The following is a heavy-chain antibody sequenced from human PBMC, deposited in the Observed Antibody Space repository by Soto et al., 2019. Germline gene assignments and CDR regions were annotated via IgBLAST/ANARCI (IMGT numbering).Heavy chain of an antibody. V-gene: IGHV1-2*04. CDR2: INPNSGGT. Sequence: ASVKVSCKASGYTFTGYYMHWVRQAPGQGLEWMGWINPNSGGTNYAQKFQGWVTMTRDTSISTAYMELSRLRSDDTAVYYCARGHYDILTGYSNPGDYYYGMDVWGQGTTVTVSS. D-gene: IGHD3-9*01. CDR3: ARGHYDILTGYSNPGDYYYGMDV. J-gene: IGHJ6*02. CDR1: GYTFTGYY.